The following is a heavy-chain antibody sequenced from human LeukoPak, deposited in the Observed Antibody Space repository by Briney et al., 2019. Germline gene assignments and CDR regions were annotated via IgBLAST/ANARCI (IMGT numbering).Heavy chain of an antibody. CDR1: GGSISSSSYY. J-gene: IGHJ3*02. D-gene: IGHD5-18*01. Sequence: SETLSLTCTVSGGSISSSSYYWGWIRQPPGKGLEWIGSIYYSGSTYYNPSLKSRVTISVDTSKNQFSLKLSSVTAADTAVYYCANTLRGYSYGLLSQDAFGIWGQGTMVTVSS. CDR3: ANTLRGYSYGLLSQDAFGI. V-gene: IGHV4-39*07. CDR2: IYYSGST.